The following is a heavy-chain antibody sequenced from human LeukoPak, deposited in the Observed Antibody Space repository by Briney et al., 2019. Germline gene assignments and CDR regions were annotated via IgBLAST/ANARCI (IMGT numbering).Heavy chain of an antibody. D-gene: IGHD3-3*01. V-gene: IGHV4-59*01. CDR3: ARGGYDSDFDY. CDR2: IYFVGRT. Sequence: PSETLSLTCTVSGGSISTYYWSWIRLPPGKGLEWIAYIYFVGRTQYNPSLKNRVTISVDTSKNQFSLRLSSVTPADTAVYYCARGGYDSDFDYWGQGTLVTVSS. CDR1: GGSISTYY. J-gene: IGHJ4*02.